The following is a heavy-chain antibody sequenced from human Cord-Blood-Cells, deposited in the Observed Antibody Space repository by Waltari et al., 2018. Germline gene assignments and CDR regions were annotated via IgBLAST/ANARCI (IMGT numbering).Heavy chain of an antibody. D-gene: IGHD2-15*01. CDR2: INPNSGGT. CDR3: ARVQCSGGSCYYYYGMDV. Sequence: QVQLVQSGAEVKKPGASVKVSCKASGYTFTGYYMHWVRQAPGQGLEWMGRINPNSGGTNYAQKFQGRVTMTRDTAISTDYMELSRLRSDDTAVYYCARVQCSGGSCYYYYGMDVWGQGTTVTVSS. CDR1: GYTFTGYY. J-gene: IGHJ6*02. V-gene: IGHV1-2*06.